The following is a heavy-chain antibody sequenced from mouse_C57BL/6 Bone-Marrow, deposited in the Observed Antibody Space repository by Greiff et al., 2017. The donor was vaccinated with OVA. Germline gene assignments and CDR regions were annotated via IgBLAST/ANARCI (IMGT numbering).Heavy chain of an antibody. D-gene: IGHD2-4*01. Sequence: QVQLQQSGPELVKPGASVKISCKASGYAFSSSWMNWVKQRPGKGLEWIGRIYPGDGDTNYNGKFKGKATLTVDRSSSTAYMELRSLTSEDSAVYYCARPRYDYDEAWFAYWGQGTLVTVSA. J-gene: IGHJ3*01. CDR2: IYPGDGDT. CDR1: GYAFSSSW. V-gene: IGHV1-82*01. CDR3: ARPRYDYDEAWFAY.